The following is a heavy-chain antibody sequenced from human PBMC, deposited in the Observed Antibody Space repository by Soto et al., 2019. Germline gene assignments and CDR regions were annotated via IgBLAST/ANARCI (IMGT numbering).Heavy chain of an antibody. J-gene: IGHJ5*02. CDR3: AREAHYDFWSGSYNWFDP. CDR2: INPSGGST. D-gene: IGHD3-3*01. CDR1: GYTFTSYY. V-gene: IGHV1-46*01. Sequence: ASVKVSCKAFGYTFTSYYMHWVRQAPGQGLEWMGIINPSGGSTSYAQKFQGRVTMTRETSTSTVYMELSSLRSEDTALYYCAREAHYDFWSGSYNWFDPWGQGTLVTVSS.